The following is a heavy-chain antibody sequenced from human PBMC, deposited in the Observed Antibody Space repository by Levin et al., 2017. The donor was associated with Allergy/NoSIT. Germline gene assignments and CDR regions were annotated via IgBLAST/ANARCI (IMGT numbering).Heavy chain of an antibody. CDR2: ISSSSSYI. CDR3: ARDRGAVAAGYIDY. V-gene: IGHV3-21*01. Sequence: GGSLRLSCAASGFTFSSYSMNWVRQAPGKGLEWVSSISSSSSYIYYADSVKGRFTISRDNAKNSLYLQMNSLRAEDTAVYYCARDRGAVAAGYIDYWGQGTLVTVSS. CDR1: GFTFSSYS. J-gene: IGHJ4*02. D-gene: IGHD6-13*01.